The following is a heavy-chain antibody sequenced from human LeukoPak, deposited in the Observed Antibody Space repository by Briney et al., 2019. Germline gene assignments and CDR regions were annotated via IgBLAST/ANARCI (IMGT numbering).Heavy chain of an antibody. Sequence: PGGSLRLSCSASGFTFSSYAMHWVRQAPGKGLEYVSAISSNGGSTYYADSVKGRFTISRDNSKNTLYLQMSSLRAEDTAVYYCVKEVAAAVPEGRWLDPWGQGTLVTVSS. CDR2: ISSNGGST. CDR1: GFTFSSYA. CDR3: VKEVAAAVPEGRWLDP. V-gene: IGHV3-64D*06. J-gene: IGHJ5*02. D-gene: IGHD6-13*01.